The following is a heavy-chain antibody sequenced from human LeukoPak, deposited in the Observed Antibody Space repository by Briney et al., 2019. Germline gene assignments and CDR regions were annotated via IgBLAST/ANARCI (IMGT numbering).Heavy chain of an antibody. D-gene: IGHD6-19*01. Sequence: PGGSLRLSCAASGFTFSDYYMSWIRQAPGKGLEWVSYISSSGSTIYYADSVKGRFTISRDSAKNSLYLQMNSLRAEDTAVYYCARDSLEWWLVGPALYNWFDPWGQGTLVTVSS. CDR3: ARDSLEWWLVGPALYNWFDP. CDR2: ISSSGSTI. J-gene: IGHJ5*02. V-gene: IGHV3-11*04. CDR1: GFTFSDYY.